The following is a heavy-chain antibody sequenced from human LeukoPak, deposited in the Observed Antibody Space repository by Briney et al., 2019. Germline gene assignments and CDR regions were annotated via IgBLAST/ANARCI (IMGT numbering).Heavy chain of an antibody. Sequence: SVKVSCKASGFTFTSSAMQWVRQARRQRLEWIGWIVVGSGNTNYAQKFQERVTITRDMSTSTAYMELSSLRSEDTAVYYCAASYSSSSSPGYWGQGTLVTVSS. CDR2: IVVGSGNT. CDR3: AASYSSSSSPGY. D-gene: IGHD6-6*01. CDR1: GFTFTSSA. J-gene: IGHJ4*02. V-gene: IGHV1-58*02.